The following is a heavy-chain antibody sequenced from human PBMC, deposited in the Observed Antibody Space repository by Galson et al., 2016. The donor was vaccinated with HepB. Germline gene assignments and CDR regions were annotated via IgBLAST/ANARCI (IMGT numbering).Heavy chain of an antibody. CDR1: GFTFSDFY. CDR3: ARNWNYFDS. Sequence: SLRLSCAASGFTFSDFYMTWIRQSPGKGLEWLSYISGFSTMIHYAESVKGRFTVSRDNAKNSLYLEMDSLRADDTAVYYCARNWNYFDSWGQGTLVAVSS. D-gene: IGHD1-1*01. V-gene: IGHV3-11*01. J-gene: IGHJ4*02. CDR2: ISGFSTMI.